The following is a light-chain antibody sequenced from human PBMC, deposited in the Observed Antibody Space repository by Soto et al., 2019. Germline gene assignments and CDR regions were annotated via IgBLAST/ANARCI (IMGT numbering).Light chain of an antibody. CDR2: GAS. CDR3: QQYGSTPLT. CDR1: HSVSNNY. J-gene: IGKJ4*01. Sequence: EIVLTQPAGTVGLSAGERATLSFIGSHSVSNNYLAWYQQKPGQAPRLLIYGASSRATGIPDRFSGSGSGADFTLTITRLEPEDFALYYCQQYGSTPLTFGGGTKVDIK. V-gene: IGKV3-20*01.